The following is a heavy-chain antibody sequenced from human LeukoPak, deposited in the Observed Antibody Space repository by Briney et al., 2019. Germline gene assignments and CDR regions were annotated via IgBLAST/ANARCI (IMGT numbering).Heavy chain of an antibody. CDR3: ARVLGSQIDY. D-gene: IGHD3-10*01. J-gene: IGHJ4*02. Sequence: GGSLRLSCATSGFTFSDYWMHWVRQAPGEGLVWVSRINSDGSSTSYADSVKGRFTISRDNAKNTVYLQMNSLRAEDTAVYYCARVLGSQIDYWGQGTLVTVSS. CDR1: GFTFSDYW. V-gene: IGHV3-74*01. CDR2: INSDGSST.